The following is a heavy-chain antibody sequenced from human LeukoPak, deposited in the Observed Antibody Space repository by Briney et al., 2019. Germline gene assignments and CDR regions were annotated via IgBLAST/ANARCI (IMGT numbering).Heavy chain of an antibody. D-gene: IGHD6-13*01. Sequence: ASVKVSCKASGYTFTSYGISWVRQAPGQGLEWMGWISAYNGNTNYAQKLQGRVTMTTDTSTSTAYMELRSLRSDDTAVYYCARDYRYSSSWSGENDYWGQGTLVTVSS. CDR2: ISAYNGNT. CDR1: GYTFTSYG. CDR3: ARDYRYSSSWSGENDY. J-gene: IGHJ4*02. V-gene: IGHV1-18*01.